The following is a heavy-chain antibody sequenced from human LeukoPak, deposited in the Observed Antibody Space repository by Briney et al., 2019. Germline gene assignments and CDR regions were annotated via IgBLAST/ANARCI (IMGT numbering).Heavy chain of an antibody. J-gene: IGHJ4*02. CDR2: TYYRSKWFY. CDR1: GDSVSSNSAA. D-gene: IGHD3-16*01. V-gene: IGHV6-1*01. Sequence: SQTLSLTCAISGDSVSSNSAAWDWIRQSPSRGLEWLGRTYYRSKWFYDYAVSVKSRITINPDTSKNQFSLLLNSVTAADTAVYYCARHGVYYFDYWGQGTLVTVSS. CDR3: ARHGVYYFDY.